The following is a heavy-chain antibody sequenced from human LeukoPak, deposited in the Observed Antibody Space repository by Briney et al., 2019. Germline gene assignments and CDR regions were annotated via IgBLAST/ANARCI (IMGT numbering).Heavy chain of an antibody. V-gene: IGHV4-34*01. Sequence: PSETLSLTCAVYGGSFSGYYWSWIRQPPGKGLEWIGEINHSGSTNYNPSLKSRVTISVDTSKNQFSLKLSSVTAADTAVYYCARLLRYSSSVYFDYWGQGTLVTVSS. CDR2: INHSGST. J-gene: IGHJ4*02. D-gene: IGHD6-13*01. CDR1: GGSFSGYY. CDR3: ARLLRYSSSVYFDY.